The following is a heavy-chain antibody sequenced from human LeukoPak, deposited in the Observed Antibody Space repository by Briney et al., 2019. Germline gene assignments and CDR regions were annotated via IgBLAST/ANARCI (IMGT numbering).Heavy chain of an antibody. CDR2: IIPIFGTA. V-gene: IGHV1-69*01. D-gene: IGHD6-6*01. CDR1: GGTFSSYA. J-gene: IGHJ4*02. CDR3: PRSTSGIAARRFFDY. Sequence: ASVKVSCKASGGTFSSYAISWVRQAPGQGLEWMGGIIPIFGTANYAQKFQGRVTITADESTSTAYMDVSSLRSEDTAVYYCPRSTSGIAARRFFDYWGQGTLVTVCS.